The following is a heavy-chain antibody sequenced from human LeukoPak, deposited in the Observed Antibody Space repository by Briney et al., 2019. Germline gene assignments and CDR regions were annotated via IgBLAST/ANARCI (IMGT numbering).Heavy chain of an antibody. CDR1: GFLFSAYG. D-gene: IGHD2-2*02. V-gene: IGHV3-33*06. CDR3: AKDPRDCSSASCYIAAAGFDY. Sequence: GRSLRLSCTASGFLFSAYGMHWVRQAPGKGLEWVAVIWYNGTNKYYADSVKGRFTISRDNSKNTLYLQMNSLRVEDTAVYYCAKDPRDCSSASCYIAAAGFDYWGQGTLVTVSS. J-gene: IGHJ4*02. CDR2: IWYNGTNK.